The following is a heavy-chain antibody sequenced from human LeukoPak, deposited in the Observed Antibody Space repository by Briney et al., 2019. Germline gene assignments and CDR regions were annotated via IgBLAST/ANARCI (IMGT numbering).Heavy chain of an antibody. J-gene: IGHJ3*02. CDR1: SGSISTSNYY. V-gene: IGHV4-39*07. D-gene: IGHD3-22*01. CDR3: ARDALNSETIGYLYDAFDT. Sequence: SETLSLTCTVSSGSISTSNYYWGWVRQPPGKALEWIGNIFYSGSTYYSPSLKSRVTMSMDTSKNQFSLKLFSVTAADTAVYYCARDALNSETIGYLYDAFDTWGQGTMVTVSS. CDR2: IFYSGST.